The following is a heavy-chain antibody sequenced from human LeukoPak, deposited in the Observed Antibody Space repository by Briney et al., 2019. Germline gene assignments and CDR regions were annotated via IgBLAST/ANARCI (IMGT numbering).Heavy chain of an antibody. J-gene: IGHJ6*02. CDR2: ISGSGGST. D-gene: IGHD6-19*01. V-gene: IGHV3-23*01. CDR3: AKDRGTMEQWLSSYYYYYGMDV. CDR1: GFTFSSYA. Sequence: PGGSLRLSCAASGFTFSSYAMSWVRQAPGKGLEWVSAISGSGGSTYYADSVKGRFTISRDNSKNTLYLQMNSLRAEDTAVYYCAKDRGTMEQWLSSYYYYYGMDVWGQGTTVTVSS.